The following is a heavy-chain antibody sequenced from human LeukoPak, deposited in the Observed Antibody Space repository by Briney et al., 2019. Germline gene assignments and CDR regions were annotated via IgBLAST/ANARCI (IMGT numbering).Heavy chain of an antibody. CDR3: AKNPDGDILTGYYISSLYYFDY. D-gene: IGHD3-9*01. CDR2: IRYDGSNK. CDR1: GFTFSSYG. Sequence: GGSLRLSCAASGFTFSSYGMHWVRQAPGKGLEWVAFIRYDGSNKYYADSVKGRFTISRDNSKNTLYLRMNSLRAEDTAVYYCAKNPDGDILTGYYISSLYYFDYWGQGTLVTVSS. J-gene: IGHJ4*02. V-gene: IGHV3-30*02.